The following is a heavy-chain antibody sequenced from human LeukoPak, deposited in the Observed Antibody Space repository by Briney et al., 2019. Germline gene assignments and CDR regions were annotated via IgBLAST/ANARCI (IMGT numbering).Heavy chain of an antibody. D-gene: IGHD4-11*01. Sequence: PGGSLRLSCAASGFTFSSYAMSWVRQAPGEGLERVSGISGGGGSTYYADSVKGRFTISRDNSKNTLYLQMDSLRAEDTAVYYCAKGLGKATVTPLGYWGQGTLVTVSS. CDR2: ISGGGGST. CDR3: AKGLGKATVTPLGY. J-gene: IGHJ4*02. CDR1: GFTFSSYA. V-gene: IGHV3-23*01.